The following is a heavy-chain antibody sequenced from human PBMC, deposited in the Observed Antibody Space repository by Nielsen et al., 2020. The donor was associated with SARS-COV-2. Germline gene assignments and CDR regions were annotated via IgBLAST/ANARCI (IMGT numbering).Heavy chain of an antibody. Sequence: SETLSLTCAVYGGSFSGYYRSWIRQHPGKGLEWIGYIYYSGNTYYNPSLKSRVTISADTSKNQFSLKLSSVTAADTAVYYCSSSRSDILTYYYGMDVWGQGTTVTVSS. CDR3: SSSRSDILTYYYGMDV. CDR2: IYYSGNT. CDR1: GGSFSGYY. J-gene: IGHJ6*02. D-gene: IGHD3-9*01. V-gene: IGHV4-31*11.